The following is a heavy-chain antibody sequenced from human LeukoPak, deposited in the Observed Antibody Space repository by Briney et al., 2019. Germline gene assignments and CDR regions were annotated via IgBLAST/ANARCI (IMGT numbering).Heavy chain of an antibody. Sequence: SETLSLTCTVSGGSFSSYYWSWIRQPPGKGLEWIGSIYYSGSTDYNPSLKSRVTISVDTSKNQFSLKLSPVTAADTAVFYCARDVRGSSGRYYYYYMDVWGKGTTVTVSS. CDR3: ARDVRGSSGRYYYYYMDV. V-gene: IGHV4-59*12. CDR1: GGSFSSYY. CDR2: IYYSGST. D-gene: IGHD3-22*01. J-gene: IGHJ6*03.